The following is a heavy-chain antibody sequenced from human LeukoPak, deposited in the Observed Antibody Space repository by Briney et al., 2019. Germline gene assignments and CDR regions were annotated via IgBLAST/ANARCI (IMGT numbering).Heavy chain of an antibody. D-gene: IGHD6-6*01. Sequence: GGSLRLSCAASGFTFSSDAMSWVRQGSREGLEWGSVISGSGDNTYYADSVKGRFTISRDNSKNMLYLQMNSLRAEDPAVYYCAKWKYSNSGIDDYWGQGPLVPVSS. J-gene: IGHJ4*02. CDR1: GFTFSSDA. CDR2: ISGSGDNT. V-gene: IGHV3-23*01. CDR3: AKWKYSNSGIDDY.